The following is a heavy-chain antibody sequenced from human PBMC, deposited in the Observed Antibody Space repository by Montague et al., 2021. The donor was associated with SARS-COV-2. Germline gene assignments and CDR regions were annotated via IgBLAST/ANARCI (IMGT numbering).Heavy chain of an antibody. CDR1: VASISTDY. CDR3: ARAYCGGDCHVGP. D-gene: IGHD2-21*02. V-gene: IGHV4-59*01. Sequence: SETLSLTCTVSVASISTDYWTWIRQPPGKGLEWIGYIYDRGSANYNPSRKSRSTISVDTSNNHFSLRLSSVTAADTAVYYCARAYCGGDCHVGPWGQGSLVTVSS. J-gene: IGHJ5*02. CDR2: IYDRGSA.